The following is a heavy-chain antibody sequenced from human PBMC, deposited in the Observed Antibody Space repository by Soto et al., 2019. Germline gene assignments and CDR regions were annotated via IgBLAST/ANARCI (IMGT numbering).Heavy chain of an antibody. Sequence: SETLSLTCTVSGGSISSYYWSWIRQPPGKGLEWIGYIYYSGSTNYNPSLKSRVTISVDTSKNQFSLKLSSVTAADTAVYYCARGMYYDILSGYHTGNKWFDLWCPGPFVTVSS. CDR2: IYYSGST. D-gene: IGHD3-9*01. J-gene: IGHJ5*02. CDR3: ARGMYYDILSGYHTGNKWFDL. CDR1: GGSISSYY. V-gene: IGHV4-59*01.